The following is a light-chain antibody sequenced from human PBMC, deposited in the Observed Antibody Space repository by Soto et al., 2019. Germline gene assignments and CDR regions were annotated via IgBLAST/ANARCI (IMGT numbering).Light chain of an antibody. CDR1: QGISSF. CDR3: QQLNSYPIT. J-gene: IGKJ5*01. Sequence: IQLTQSPSSLSASVGAGVTITCRASQGISSFLAWYQQKPGKAPKLLIYAASTLQSGVPSRFSGSGSGTDCTLTISSLQPEDFATYFCQQLNSYPITLGQGTRLEIK. V-gene: IGKV1-9*01. CDR2: AAS.